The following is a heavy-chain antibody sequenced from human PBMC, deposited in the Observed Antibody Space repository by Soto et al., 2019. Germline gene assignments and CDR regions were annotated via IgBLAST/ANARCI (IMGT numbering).Heavy chain of an antibody. CDR1: GFTFSSYG. D-gene: IGHD5-18*01. CDR3: AFGYSYVNGAFDI. Sequence: QVQLVESGGGVVQPGRSLRLSCAASGFTFSSYGMHWVRQAPGKGLEWVAVISYDGSNKYYADSVKGRFTISRDNSKNTLYLQMNSLRAEDTAVYYCAFGYSYVNGAFDICGPVTMVTVSS. CDR2: ISYDGSNK. J-gene: IGHJ3*02. V-gene: IGHV3-30*03.